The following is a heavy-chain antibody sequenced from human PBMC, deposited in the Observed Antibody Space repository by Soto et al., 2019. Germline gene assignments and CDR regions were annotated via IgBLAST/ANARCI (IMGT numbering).Heavy chain of an antibody. D-gene: IGHD6-13*01. CDR1: GFTVSSNY. CDR3: ARAPPRPGIAAADQNYYYYMDV. J-gene: IGHJ6*03. Sequence: GGSLRLSCAASGFTVSSNYMSWVRQAPGKGLEWVSVIYSGGSTYYADSVKGRFTISRHNSKNTLYLQMNGLRAEDTAGYYCARAPPRPGIAAADQNYYYYMDVWGKGTTVTVSS. V-gene: IGHV3-53*04. CDR2: IYSGGST.